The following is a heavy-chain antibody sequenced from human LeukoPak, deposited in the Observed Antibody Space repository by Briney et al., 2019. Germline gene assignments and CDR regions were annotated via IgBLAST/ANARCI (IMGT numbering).Heavy chain of an antibody. Sequence: ASVKVSCKASGYTFTSYAMHWVRQAPGQRLEWMGWINAGNGNTKYSQKFQGRVTITRDTSASTAYMELSSLRSEDTAVYYYARVSTSSSWYNYWGQGTLVTVSS. CDR1: GYTFTSYA. D-gene: IGHD6-13*01. J-gene: IGHJ4*02. CDR3: ARVSTSSSWYNY. CDR2: INAGNGNT. V-gene: IGHV1-3*01.